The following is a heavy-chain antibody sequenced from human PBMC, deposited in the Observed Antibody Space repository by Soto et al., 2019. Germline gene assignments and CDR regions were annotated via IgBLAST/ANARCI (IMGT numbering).Heavy chain of an antibody. D-gene: IGHD3-16*01. V-gene: IGHV1-18*01. Sequence: QVQLVQSGDEVKKPGASVKVSCKASGYIFVNYGIAWVRQAPGQGLEWLGWISPYTGNTHYARKVQGRLTLTTDTSPSTAFMDLGSLTSADTAVYYCAMVDNYVTPTPQDVWGQGTTVTVSS. J-gene: IGHJ6*02. CDR1: GYIFVNYG. CDR3: AMVDNYVTPTPQDV. CDR2: ISPYTGNT.